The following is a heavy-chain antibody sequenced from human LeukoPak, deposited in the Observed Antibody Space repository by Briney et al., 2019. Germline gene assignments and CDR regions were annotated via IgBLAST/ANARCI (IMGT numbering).Heavy chain of an antibody. CDR3: AKDLTYDYDNTGYYFDY. Sequence: GGSRRLSWAASGFTFSSYAISWVRRPQGKGLELVSGISGSGDTTDYADSVKGRFTISRDNSKNTLYLQLNSLRAEDTAIYYCAKDLTYDYDNTGYYFDYWGQGTLVIVSS. V-gene: IGHV3-23*01. J-gene: IGHJ4*02. CDR2: ISGSGDTT. D-gene: IGHD3-22*01. CDR1: GFTFSSYA.